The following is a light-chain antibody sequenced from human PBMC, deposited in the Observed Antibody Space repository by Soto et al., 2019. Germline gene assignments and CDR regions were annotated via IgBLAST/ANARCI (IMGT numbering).Light chain of an antibody. V-gene: IGKV3-11*01. CDR1: QSVSSY. Sequence: EIVLTQSTSTLSFSPWERSTLSFMASQSVSSYLAFYQQKPGQAPRLLIYDASNRATGIPARFSGSGSGTDFTLTISSLEPEDFAVYYCQQRSNWPSTFGPGTKVDVK. CDR2: DAS. CDR3: QQRSNWPST. J-gene: IGKJ3*01.